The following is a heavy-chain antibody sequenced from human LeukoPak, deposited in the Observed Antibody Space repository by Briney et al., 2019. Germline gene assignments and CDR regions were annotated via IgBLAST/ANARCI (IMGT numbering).Heavy chain of an antibody. Sequence: PGGSLRLPCAASGFAFSRYGMHWVRQAPGKGLEWVAFIRYDGSNKNHADSVKGRFTISRDNSKNMLYLQMNSLRPEDTSVYYCAKDYGITGTGGAWLDPWGQGTLVTVSS. CDR3: AKDYGITGTGGAWLDP. CDR1: GFAFSRYG. V-gene: IGHV3-30*02. CDR2: IRYDGSNK. D-gene: IGHD1-20*01. J-gene: IGHJ5*02.